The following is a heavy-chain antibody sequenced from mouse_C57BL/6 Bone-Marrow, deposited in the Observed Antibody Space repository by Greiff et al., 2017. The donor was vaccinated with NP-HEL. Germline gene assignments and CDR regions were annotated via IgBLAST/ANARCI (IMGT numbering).Heavy chain of an antibody. CDR3: SRDLLSRGYFDV. CDR1: GYTFTSSW. D-gene: IGHD6-5*01. Sequence: VQLQQPGAELVKPGASVKLSCTASGYTFTSSWMHWVKQRPGRGLEWIGRIDPNSGGTKYTEKFKSKATLTVDKPSSAAYMQLSSLTSEDSAVYYCSRDLLSRGYFDVWGTGTTVTVAS. V-gene: IGHV1-72*01. CDR2: IDPNSGGT. J-gene: IGHJ1*03.